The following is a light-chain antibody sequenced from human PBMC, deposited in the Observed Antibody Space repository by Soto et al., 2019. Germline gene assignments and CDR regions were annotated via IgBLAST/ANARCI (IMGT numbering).Light chain of an antibody. V-gene: IGKV1-5*01. J-gene: IGKJ1*01. CDR3: QQYNSYWT. CDR1: QGISGW. Sequence: DIRMTQSPSTLSASVGDRVTITCRASQGISGWLAWYQQKPGKAPKLLIYDASSLESGVPSRFSGSGSGTEFALTISSLRPDDFATYYCQQYNSYWTFGQGTKVDI. CDR2: DAS.